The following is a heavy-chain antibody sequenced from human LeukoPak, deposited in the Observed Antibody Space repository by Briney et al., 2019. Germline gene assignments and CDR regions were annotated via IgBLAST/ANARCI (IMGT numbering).Heavy chain of an antibody. Sequence: GASVKVSCKASGYTFTSYGISWVRQAPGQGLEWMGIINPSGGSRSTSYAQKFQGRVTMTRDTSTSTVYMELSSLRSEDTAVYYCARALAPFGSGSYAFDCWGQGTLVTVSS. J-gene: IGHJ4*02. CDR1: GYTFTSYG. D-gene: IGHD3-10*01. CDR2: INPSGGSRST. V-gene: IGHV1-46*01. CDR3: ARALAPFGSGSYAFDC.